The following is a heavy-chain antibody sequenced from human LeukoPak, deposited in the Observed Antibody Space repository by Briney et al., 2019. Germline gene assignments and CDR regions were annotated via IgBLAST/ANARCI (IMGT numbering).Heavy chain of an antibody. V-gene: IGHV1-46*01. J-gene: IGHJ4*02. CDR1: GYTFTSYY. CDR3: ARGPRDGYNSGGWGFDY. Sequence: ASVKVSCKASGYTFTSYYMHWVRQAPGQGLEWMGIINPSGGSTSYAQKFQGRVTMTRDTSTSTVYMELSSLRSEDTAVYYCARGPRDGYNSGGWGFDYWGQGTLVTVSS. D-gene: IGHD5-24*01. CDR2: INPSGGST.